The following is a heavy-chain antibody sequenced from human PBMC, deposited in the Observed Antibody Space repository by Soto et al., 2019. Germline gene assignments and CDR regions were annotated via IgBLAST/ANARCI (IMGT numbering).Heavy chain of an antibody. J-gene: IGHJ4*02. CDR2: IGPRGSGT. CDR3: VKDRSSSVFDSEAGFQN. CDR1: GFNLEIQV. D-gene: IGHD2-15*01. V-gene: IGHV3-23*01. Sequence: GSRRLSCAAAGFNLEIQVMGWVCQTPGKGLEWVSGIGPRGSGTYYADSVKGRFTISRDSSKNTLYPQMDSLRVEDTAVYFCVKDRSSSVFDSEAGFQNWGQGTQVNVSS.